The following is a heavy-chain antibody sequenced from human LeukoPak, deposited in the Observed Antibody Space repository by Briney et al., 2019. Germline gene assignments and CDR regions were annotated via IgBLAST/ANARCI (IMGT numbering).Heavy chain of an antibody. J-gene: IGHJ4*02. Sequence: ASVKVSCKASGYTFTGYYMHWVRQAPGQGLEWMGWINPNSGGTNYAQKFRGRVTMTRDTSISTAYMELSRLRSDDTAVYYRARVLSGSYPFDYWGQGTLVTVSS. V-gene: IGHV1-2*02. CDR3: ARVLSGSYPFDY. CDR2: INPNSGGT. D-gene: IGHD1-26*01. CDR1: GYTFTGYY.